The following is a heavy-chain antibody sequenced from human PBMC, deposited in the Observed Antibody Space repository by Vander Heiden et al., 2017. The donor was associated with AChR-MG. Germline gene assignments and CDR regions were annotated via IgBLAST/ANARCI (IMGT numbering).Heavy chain of an antibody. D-gene: IGHD3-3*01. V-gene: IGHV5-51*01. CDR1: GYSFTSYW. CDR2: IYPGDSDT. CDR3: ARRVTSFGVVPHFDY. J-gene: IGHJ4*02. Sequence: EVQLVQSGAEVKKLGESLKISCKGSGYSFTSYWIGWVRQMPGKGLEWMGIIYPGDSDTRYSPSFQGQVTISADKSISTAYLQWSSLKASDTAMYYCARRVTSFGVVPHFDYWGQGTLVTVSS.